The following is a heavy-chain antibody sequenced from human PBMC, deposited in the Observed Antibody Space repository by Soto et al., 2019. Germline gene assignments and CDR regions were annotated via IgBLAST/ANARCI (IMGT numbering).Heavy chain of an antibody. CDR1: GFTFSSYW. J-gene: IGHJ6*02. CDR3: ARVYPGSGWPYHYYGMDV. D-gene: IGHD6-19*01. V-gene: IGHV3-7*01. Sequence: PGGSLRLSCVASGFTFSSYWMSWVRQAPGKGLEWVANIKQDGSEKYYVDSVKDRFTIPRDNAKNSRYLQMNSLRAEDSAVYYCARVYPGSGWPYHYYGMDVWGQGTTVTVSS. CDR2: IKQDGSEK.